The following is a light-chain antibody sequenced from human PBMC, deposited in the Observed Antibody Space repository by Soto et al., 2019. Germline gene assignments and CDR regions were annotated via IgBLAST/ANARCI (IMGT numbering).Light chain of an antibody. V-gene: IGLV2-14*01. Sequence: QSALTQPASVSGSPGQSTTISCTGTSSDVGGYNYVSWYQQHPGKAPKLMIYDVSNRPSGVSNRFSGSKSGNTASLTISGLQAEDEADYYCSPYTSSSTLYVFGTGTQLTVL. CDR3: SPYTSSSTLYV. J-gene: IGLJ1*01. CDR1: SSDVGGYNY. CDR2: DVS.